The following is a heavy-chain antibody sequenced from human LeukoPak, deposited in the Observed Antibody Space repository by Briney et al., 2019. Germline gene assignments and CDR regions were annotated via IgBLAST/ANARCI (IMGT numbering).Heavy chain of an antibody. D-gene: IGHD6-13*01. V-gene: IGHV4-61*08. Sequence: SETLSLTCTVSGGSISSGGYYWSWIRQHPGKGLEWIGYIYYSGTTSYNPSLQSRVSISLETSKNQFSLRLSSVTAADTAIYYCARRHSSWSHYGLDVWGRGTTVTVSS. CDR3: ARRHSSWSHYGLDV. J-gene: IGHJ6*02. CDR2: IYYSGTT. CDR1: GGSISSGGYY.